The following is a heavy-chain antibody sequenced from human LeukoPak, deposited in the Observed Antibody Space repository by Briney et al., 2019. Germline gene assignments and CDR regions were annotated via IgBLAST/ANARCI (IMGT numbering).Heavy chain of an antibody. Sequence: PSETLSLTCTVSGGSISSGDYYWSWIRQPPGKGLEWIGYIYYSGSTYYNPSLKSRVTISVDTSKNHFSLKLSSVTAAETAVYYCARFSSGWSDAFDIWGQGTMVTVSS. CDR2: IYYSGST. CDR3: ARFSSGWSDAFDI. D-gene: IGHD6-19*01. CDR1: GGSISSGDYY. J-gene: IGHJ3*02. V-gene: IGHV4-30-4*08.